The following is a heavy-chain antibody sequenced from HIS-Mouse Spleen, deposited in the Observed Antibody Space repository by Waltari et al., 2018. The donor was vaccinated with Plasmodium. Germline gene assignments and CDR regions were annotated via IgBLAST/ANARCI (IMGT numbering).Heavy chain of an antibody. CDR2: IKPNRGGT. CDR3: ARAPDTAMVFDY. V-gene: IGHV1-2*02. J-gene: IGHJ4*02. Sequence: QVQLVQSGAEVKKPGASVKVSCKASGYTFTGYYMHWVRQAPGQGLEWMGWIKPNRGGTNNAQRFQGRVTMTRDTSISTAYMELSRLRSDDTAVYYCARAPDTAMVFDYWGQGTLVTVSS. CDR1: GYTFTGYY. D-gene: IGHD5-18*01.